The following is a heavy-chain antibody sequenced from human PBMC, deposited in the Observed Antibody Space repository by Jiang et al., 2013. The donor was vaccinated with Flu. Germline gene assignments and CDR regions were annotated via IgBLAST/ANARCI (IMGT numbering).Heavy chain of an antibody. J-gene: IGHJ4*02. Sequence: VQLLESGGGLVQPGGSLRLSCAASGFTFSPFAMTWVRQAPGKGLEWVSTISGRGGDTYYADSVKGRFTISRDNAKNSLYLQMNSLRAEDTAVYYCASETYCYIGVCYPDVWGQGTLVTVSS. D-gene: IGHD2-8*01. CDR2: ISGRGGDT. V-gene: IGHV3-23*01. CDR1: GFTFSPFA. CDR3: ASETYCYIGVCYPDV.